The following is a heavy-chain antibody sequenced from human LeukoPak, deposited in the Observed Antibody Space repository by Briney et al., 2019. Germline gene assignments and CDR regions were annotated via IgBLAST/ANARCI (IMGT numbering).Heavy chain of an antibody. CDR3: ARDSETDMVIGGY. Sequence: ASVKVSCKASGYSFTSYGINWVRQAPGQGLEWMGWIRGYNGNTNYAQKLQGRVTMTTDTSTSTAYMELRSLTSDDTAVYFCARDSETDMVIGGYWGQGTLVTVSS. CDR1: GYSFTSYG. CDR2: IRGYNGNT. D-gene: IGHD5-18*01. V-gene: IGHV1-18*01. J-gene: IGHJ4*02.